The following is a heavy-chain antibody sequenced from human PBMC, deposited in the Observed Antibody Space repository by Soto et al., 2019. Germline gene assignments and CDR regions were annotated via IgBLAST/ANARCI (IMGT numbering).Heavy chain of an antibody. Sequence: QVQLLQSGAEVKKPGASVKISCKASGYNFNNYEINWVRQAPAQGLEWMGWMKGYSGNPLYAQNVQGRLTLTRDPSTNTAYLELTSLAYEDTAIYFCARRRGESYYGLDYWGQGTLVTVSS. CDR3: ARRRGESYYGLDY. CDR2: MKGYSGNP. D-gene: IGHD1-26*01. V-gene: IGHV1-8*01. J-gene: IGHJ4*02. CDR1: GYNFNNYE.